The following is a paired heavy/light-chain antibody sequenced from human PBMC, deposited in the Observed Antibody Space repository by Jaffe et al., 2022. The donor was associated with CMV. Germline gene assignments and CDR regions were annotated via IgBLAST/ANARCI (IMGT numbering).Light chain of an antibody. CDR3: QSYDSSLSGWV. CDR2: GNF. CDR1: SSNIGTRSD. J-gene: IGLJ3*02. V-gene: IGLV1-40*01. Sequence: QSVLTQPPSVSGAPGQRITISCTGSSSNIGTRSDVHWYQQLPGTAPKLLIYGNFNRPSGVPDRFSGSKSGTSASLAITGLQAEDEAGYYCQSYDSSLSGWVFGGGTQLTVL.
Heavy chain of an antibody. CDR2: LYYTGST. J-gene: IGHJ5*02. CDR3: ARVGGFGELLRRPYSYFDP. V-gene: IGHV4-39*01. D-gene: IGHD3-10*01. Sequence: QLQLQESGPGLVKPSETLSLTCTVSGGSISTSSYYWGWIRQPPRKGLEWIGSLYYTGSTYYNPSLKSRVTISVDTSKNQFSLQLNSVTAADTAVYFCARVGGFGELLRRPYSYFDPWGQGTLVTVSS. CDR1: GGSISTSSYY.